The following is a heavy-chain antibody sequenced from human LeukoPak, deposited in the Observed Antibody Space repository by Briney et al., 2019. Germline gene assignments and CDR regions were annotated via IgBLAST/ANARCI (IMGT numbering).Heavy chain of an antibody. CDR2: INPSGGST. J-gene: IGHJ3*02. D-gene: IGHD2-21*01. CDR3: AIVVAPFDI. CDR1: GYTFTSYY. Sequence: ASLKVSCKASGYTFTSYYMHWVRQAPGQGLEWMGIINPSGGSTSYAQKFQGRVTMTRDTSTSTVYMELSSLRSEDTAVYYWAIVVAPFDIWGQGTMVTVSS. V-gene: IGHV1-46*01.